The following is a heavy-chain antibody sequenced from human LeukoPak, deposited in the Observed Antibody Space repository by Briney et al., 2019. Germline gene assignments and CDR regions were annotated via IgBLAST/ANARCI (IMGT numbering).Heavy chain of an antibody. V-gene: IGHV4-61*05. D-gene: IGHD6-6*01. J-gene: IGHJ4*02. Sequence: PSETLSLTCTVSGGSISSSSYYWGWIRQPPGKGLEWIGYIYYSGSTNYNPSLKSRVTISVDTSKNQFSLKLSSVTAADTAVYYCARGVEYSSSSGLGYWGQGTLVTVSS. CDR1: GGSISSSSYY. CDR2: IYYSGST. CDR3: ARGVEYSSSSGLGY.